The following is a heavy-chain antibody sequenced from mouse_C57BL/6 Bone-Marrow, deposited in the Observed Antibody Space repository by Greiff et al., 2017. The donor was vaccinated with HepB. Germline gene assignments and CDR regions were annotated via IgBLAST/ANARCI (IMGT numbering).Heavy chain of an antibody. CDR3: AKEVDFDYDGGLGFAY. V-gene: IGHV2-3*01. CDR1: GFSLTSYG. Sequence: QVQLQQSGPGLVAPSQSLSITCTVSGFSLTSYGVSWVRQPPGKGLEWLGVIWGDGGTNYHSALISRLSISKDNSKSQVFLKLNSLQTDDTATYYCAKEVDFDYDGGLGFAYWGQGTLVTVSA. J-gene: IGHJ3*01. CDR2: IWGDGGT. D-gene: IGHD2-4*01.